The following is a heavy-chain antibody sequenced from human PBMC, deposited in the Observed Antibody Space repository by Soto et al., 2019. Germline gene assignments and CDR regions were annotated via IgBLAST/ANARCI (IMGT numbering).Heavy chain of an antibody. CDR1: CASINAYY. CDR3: ARVRLHYDNSGYQFYFAY. Sequence: SETLSLTGSFSCASINAYYWSWIRQPPWKGLEWMGYIYYSGSTNYNPSLMSRVTISVATSTNHFSLKLISVTAADTAVYYCARVRLHYDNSGYQFYFAYWGQGALAPVS. CDR2: IYYSGST. D-gene: IGHD3-22*01. V-gene: IGHV4-59*01. J-gene: IGHJ4*02.